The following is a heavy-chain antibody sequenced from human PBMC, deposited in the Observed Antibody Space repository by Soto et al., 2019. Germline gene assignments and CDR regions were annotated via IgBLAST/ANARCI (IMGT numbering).Heavy chain of an antibody. CDR3: AKDSGGYSYGYYYYYGMGV. J-gene: IGHJ6*02. V-gene: IGHV3-9*01. Sequence: GGSLRLSCAASGFAFDDYAMHWVRQAPGKGLEWVSGISWNSGSIGYADSVKGRFTISRDNAKNSLYLQMSSLRAEDTALYYYAKDSGGYSYGYYYYYGMGVWGQGTTVTLSS. D-gene: IGHD5-18*01. CDR2: ISWNSGSI. CDR1: GFAFDDYA.